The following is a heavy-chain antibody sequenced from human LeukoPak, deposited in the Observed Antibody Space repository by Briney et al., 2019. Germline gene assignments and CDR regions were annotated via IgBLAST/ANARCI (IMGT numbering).Heavy chain of an antibody. CDR2: IIPIFGTA. CDR1: GYTFTSYA. Sequence: ASVKVSCKASGYTFTSYAISWVRQAPGQGLEWMGGIIPIFGTANYAQKFQGRVTITADESTSTAYMELSSLRSEDTAVYYCARGRGVSGSYRNYYYYMDVWGKGTTVTISS. V-gene: IGHV1-69*13. CDR3: ARGRGVSGSYRNYYYYMDV. J-gene: IGHJ6*03. D-gene: IGHD1-26*01.